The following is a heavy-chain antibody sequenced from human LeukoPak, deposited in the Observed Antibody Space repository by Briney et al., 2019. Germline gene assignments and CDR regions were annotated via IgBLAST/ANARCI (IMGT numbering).Heavy chain of an antibody. Sequence: SQTLSLTCTVSGGSISSGYNYWSWIRQPAGKGLEWIGRIYTSGTTNYNPSLKSRVTISQDTSNNQFSLKLRSVAAADTAVYYCAKSGCSSSSCPGFLWGQGTLFTVSS. CDR3: AKSGCSSSSCPGFL. J-gene: IGHJ4*02. CDR2: IYTSGTT. CDR1: GGSISSGYNY. D-gene: IGHD2-2*01. V-gene: IGHV4-61*02.